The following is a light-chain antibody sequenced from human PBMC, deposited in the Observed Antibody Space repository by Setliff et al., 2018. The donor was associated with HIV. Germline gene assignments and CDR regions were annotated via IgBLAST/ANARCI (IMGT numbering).Light chain of an antibody. V-gene: IGLV2-23*02. CDR1: KTDIGNYES. CDR2: DVT. Sequence: QSALTQPASVSGSPGQSITISCTGSKTDIGNYESVSWYQQHPGEVPKRIIYDVTKRPSGISSRFSGSKSGNTASLTISGLQSEDEADYYCSSYANGDTWIFGGGTKGTVL. CDR3: SSYANGDTWI. J-gene: IGLJ2*01.